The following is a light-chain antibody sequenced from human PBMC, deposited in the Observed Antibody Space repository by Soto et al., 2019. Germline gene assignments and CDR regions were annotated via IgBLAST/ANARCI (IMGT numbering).Light chain of an antibody. J-gene: IGKJ4*01. CDR3: QQRSDWPST. CDR2: DAS. CDR1: QSVSSY. V-gene: IGKV3-11*01. Sequence: EIVLTQSPATLSLSPGERATLSCRASQSVSSYLAWYQQKPGQAPRLLIYDASNRATGIPARFSGSGSGTDFPLTISSLEPEDLAVYYCQQRSDWPSTFGGGTKVQI.